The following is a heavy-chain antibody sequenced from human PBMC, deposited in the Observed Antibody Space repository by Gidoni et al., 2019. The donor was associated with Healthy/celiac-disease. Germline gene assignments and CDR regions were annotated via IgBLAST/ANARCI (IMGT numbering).Heavy chain of an antibody. D-gene: IGHD2-15*01. CDR1: GFTFSSYW. V-gene: IGHV3-7*01. CDR2: IKKDGSEK. Sequence: EVQLVESGGGLVQPGGSLRLSCAASGFTFSSYWMSWVRQAPGKGLEWVANIKKDGSEKYYVDSVKGRFTISRDNAKNSLYLQMNSLRAEDTAVYYCARDQDRTSSPVNDYWGQGTLVTVSS. J-gene: IGHJ4*02. CDR3: ARDQDRTSSPVNDY.